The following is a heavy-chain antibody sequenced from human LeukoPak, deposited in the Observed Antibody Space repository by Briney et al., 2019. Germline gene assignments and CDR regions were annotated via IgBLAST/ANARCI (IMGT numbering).Heavy chain of an antibody. V-gene: IGHV3-74*01. D-gene: IGHD2-15*01. CDR1: GFTLSGNW. CDR2: INSDGSST. Sequence: PGGSLRLSCAASGFTLSGNWMHWVRQAPGKGLVWVSRINSDGSSTSYADSVKGRFTISRDNAKNTLYLQMNSLRAEDTAVYYCARDAGYCSGGSCYSLWYFDLWGRGTLVTVSS. J-gene: IGHJ2*01. CDR3: ARDAGYCSGGSCYSLWYFDL.